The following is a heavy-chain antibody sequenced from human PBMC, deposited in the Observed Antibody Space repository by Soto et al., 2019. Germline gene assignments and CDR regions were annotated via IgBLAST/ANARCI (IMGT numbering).Heavy chain of an antibody. D-gene: IGHD3-10*01. CDR1: GGSISSYY. CDR2: IYYSGST. J-gene: IGHJ4*02. V-gene: IGHV4-59*01. Sequence: SENLSLTCTVSGGSISSYYWSWIRQPPGKGLEWIGYIYYSGSTNYNPSLKSRVTISVDTSKNQFSLKLSSVTAADTAVYYCARAQLWFGELLNDHSPGFDYWGQGTLVTVSS. CDR3: ARAQLWFGELLNDHSPGFDY.